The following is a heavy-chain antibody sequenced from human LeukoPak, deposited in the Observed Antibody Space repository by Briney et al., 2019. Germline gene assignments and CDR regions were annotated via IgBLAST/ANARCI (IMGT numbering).Heavy chain of an antibody. CDR2: IWYDGSNK. Sequence: PGGSLRLSCAASGFTFSSYGMHWVRQAPGKGLEWVAVIWYDGSNKYYADSVKGRFTISRDNSKNTLYLQMNSLRAEDTAVNYCARDRQWLVSYWFDPWGQGTLVTVSS. CDR1: GFTFSSYG. D-gene: IGHD6-19*01. J-gene: IGHJ5*02. V-gene: IGHV3-33*01. CDR3: ARDRQWLVSYWFDP.